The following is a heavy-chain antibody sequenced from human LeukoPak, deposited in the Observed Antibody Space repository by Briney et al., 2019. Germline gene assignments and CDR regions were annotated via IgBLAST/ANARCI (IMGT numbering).Heavy chain of an antibody. CDR3: SRGGGQWLIPDFDY. J-gene: IGHJ4*02. D-gene: IGHD6-19*01. Sequence: PETLSLTCTVSGDSISPYYWSWIRQSAEKGLQWIGRVSAGGTTDYNPSLKSRVTMSVDTSKTQFSLKMTSVTAADTAVYYCSRGGGQWLIPDFDYWGQGLLVIVSS. CDR2: VSAGGTT. V-gene: IGHV4-4*07. CDR1: GDSISPYY.